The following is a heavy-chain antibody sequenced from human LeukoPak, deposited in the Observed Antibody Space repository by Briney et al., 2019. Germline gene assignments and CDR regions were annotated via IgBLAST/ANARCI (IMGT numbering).Heavy chain of an antibody. J-gene: IGHJ4*02. Sequence: ASVKVSCKASGYTFTSYDINWVREATGQGREWRGWMNPNRGNTGYAQKFQGRVTMTRNTSISTAYMELSSLRSEDTAVYYCARDVRWLNSGWGSGTYYAPSFDYWGQGTLVTVSS. CDR2: MNPNRGNT. V-gene: IGHV1-8*01. D-gene: IGHD3-10*01. CDR3: ARDVRWLNSGWGSGTYYAPSFDY. CDR1: GYTFTSYD.